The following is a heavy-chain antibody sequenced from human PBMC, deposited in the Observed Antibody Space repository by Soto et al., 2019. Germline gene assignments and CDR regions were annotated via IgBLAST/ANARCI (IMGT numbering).Heavy chain of an antibody. CDR3: ARLYCSSTSCYSVGAFDI. CDR1: GFTFSSYG. CDR2: IWLDGSDK. Sequence: QVQLVESGGGVVQPGRSLRLSCAASGFTFSSYGMHWVRQAPGKGLEWVALIWLDGSDKYYADSVKGRFTISRDNSKNSLYLQMNSLRADDTAVYYCARLYCSSTSCYSVGAFDIWGQGTMVTVSS. D-gene: IGHD2-2*01. V-gene: IGHV3-33*01. J-gene: IGHJ3*02.